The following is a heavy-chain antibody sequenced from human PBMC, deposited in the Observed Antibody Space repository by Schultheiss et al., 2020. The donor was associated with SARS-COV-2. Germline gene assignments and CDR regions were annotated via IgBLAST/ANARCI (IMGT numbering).Heavy chain of an antibody. CDR1: GYSISSGYY. V-gene: IGHV4-34*01. D-gene: IGHD3-22*01. CDR3: ARGPPYYYDAGDGMDV. J-gene: IGHJ6*02. Sequence: SQTLSLTCAVSGYSISSGYYWSWIRQPPGKGLEWIGEINHSGSANYNPSLKSRVTISVDTSKNQFFLKLGSVTASDTAVYYCARGPPYYYDAGDGMDVWGQGTTITVSS. CDR2: INHSGSA.